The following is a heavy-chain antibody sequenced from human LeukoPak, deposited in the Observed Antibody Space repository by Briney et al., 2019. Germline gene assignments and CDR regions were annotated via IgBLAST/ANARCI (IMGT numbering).Heavy chain of an antibody. D-gene: IGHD5-12*01. CDR1: GFTFSLYA. CDR3: AKDQRGYDKPIDY. V-gene: IGHV3-23*01. J-gene: IGHJ4*02. CDR2: ISGSGGYT. Sequence: GGSLILSCAASGFTFSLYAMSWVRQAPGKGLEWVSAISGSGGYTDYADSVKGRFTISRDNSKNTLYVQMNSLRAEDTAVYYCAKDQRGYDKPIDYWGQGTLVTVSS.